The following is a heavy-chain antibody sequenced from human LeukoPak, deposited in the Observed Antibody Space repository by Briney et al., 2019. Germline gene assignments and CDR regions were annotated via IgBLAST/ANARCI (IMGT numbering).Heavy chain of an antibody. V-gene: IGHV1-46*01. CDR3: ARTYYYDSSGYYPLAY. Sequence: ASVTVSFKASGNTFTSYYMHWVRQAPGQGLEWMGIIDPSGGTYAQRFQGRVTMTRDTSTSTVYMELSSLRSEDTAVYFCARTYYYDSSGYYPLAYWGQGTLVTVSS. CDR2: IDPSGG. D-gene: IGHD3-22*01. J-gene: IGHJ4*02. CDR1: GNTFTSYY.